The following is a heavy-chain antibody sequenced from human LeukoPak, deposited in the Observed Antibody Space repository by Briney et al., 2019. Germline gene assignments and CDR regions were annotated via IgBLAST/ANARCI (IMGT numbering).Heavy chain of an antibody. Sequence: GSSVKVSCKASGGTFSSYTISWVRQAPGQGLEWMGGIIPIFGTANYAQKFQGRVTITTDESTSTAYMELSSLRSEDTAVYYCVSIAYCGGDCYDDAFDIWGQGTMVTVSS. D-gene: IGHD2-21*02. CDR2: IIPIFGTA. CDR3: VSIAYCGGDCYDDAFDI. CDR1: GGTFSSYT. J-gene: IGHJ3*02. V-gene: IGHV1-69*05.